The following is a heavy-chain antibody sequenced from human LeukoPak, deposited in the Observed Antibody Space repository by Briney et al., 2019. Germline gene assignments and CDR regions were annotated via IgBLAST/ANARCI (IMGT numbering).Heavy chain of an antibody. D-gene: IGHD2-15*01. Sequence: QPGGSLRLSCAASGFTFSSYAMSWVRQAPGKGLEWVSAISDSGGSTYYADSVKGRFTISRDNSKNTLYLQMNSLRAEDTAVYYCAKVPRYCSGGSCCYDAFDIWGQGTMVTVSS. CDR3: AKVPRYCSGGSCCYDAFDI. CDR1: GFTFSSYA. J-gene: IGHJ3*02. CDR2: ISDSGGST. V-gene: IGHV3-23*01.